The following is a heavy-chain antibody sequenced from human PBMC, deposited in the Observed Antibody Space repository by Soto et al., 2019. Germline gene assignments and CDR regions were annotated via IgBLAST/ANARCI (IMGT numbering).Heavy chain of an antibody. V-gene: IGHV1-69*01. CDR2: IIPIFGTA. CDR3: ARGRRGWNGVYDYYFGY. D-gene: IGHD1-1*01. Sequence: QVQLVQSGAEVKKPGSSVKVSCKASGGTFSSYAISWVRQAPGQWLEWMGGIIPIFGTANYAQKFQGRVTITADESTSTADMELSSLRSEDTAAYYCARGRRGWNGVYDYYFGYWGQGTLVTVSS. CDR1: GGTFSSYA. J-gene: IGHJ4*02.